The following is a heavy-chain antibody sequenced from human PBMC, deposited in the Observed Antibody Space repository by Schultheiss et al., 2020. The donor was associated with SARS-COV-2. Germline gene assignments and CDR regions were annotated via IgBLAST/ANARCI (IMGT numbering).Heavy chain of an antibody. D-gene: IGHD3-22*01. Sequence: ASVKVSCKASGYTFTSYYMHWVRQAPGQGLEWMGWMNPNSGNTNYAQKLQGRVTMTTDTSTSTAYMELRSLRSDDTAVYYCARGGYYDSSGYPFDYWGQGTLVTVSS. CDR2: MNPNSGNT. J-gene: IGHJ4*02. V-gene: IGHV1-18*04. CDR3: ARGGYYDSSGYPFDY. CDR1: GYTFTSYY.